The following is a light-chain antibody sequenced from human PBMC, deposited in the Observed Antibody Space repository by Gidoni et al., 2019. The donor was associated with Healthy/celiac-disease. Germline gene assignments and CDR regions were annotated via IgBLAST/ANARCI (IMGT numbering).Light chain of an antibody. CDR3: QQSYSTLRT. J-gene: IGKJ1*01. V-gene: IGKV1-39*01. Sequence: IQMTQSPSSLSASVGDSVTINCRSSQSISSYLNWYQQKPGKAPKLLIYAASSLQSGVPSRFSGSGSGTDFTLTISSLQPEDFATYYCQQSYSTLRTFGQGTKVEIK. CDR1: QSISSY. CDR2: AAS.